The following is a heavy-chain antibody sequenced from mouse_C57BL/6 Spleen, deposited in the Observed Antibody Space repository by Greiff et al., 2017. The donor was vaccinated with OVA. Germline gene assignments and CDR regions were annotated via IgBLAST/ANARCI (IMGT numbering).Heavy chain of an antibody. D-gene: IGHD3-3*01. CDR2: IDPEDGDT. CDR3: AKGRAGTGEAWFAY. J-gene: IGHJ3*01. CDR1: GFNIKDYY. Sequence: VQLQQSGAELVRPGASVKLSCTASGFNIKDYYMHWVKQRPEQGLEWIGRIDPEDGDTEYAPKFQGKATMTADTSSNTAYLQLSSLTSEDTAVYYCAKGRAGTGEAWFAYWGQGTLVTVSA. V-gene: IGHV14-1*01.